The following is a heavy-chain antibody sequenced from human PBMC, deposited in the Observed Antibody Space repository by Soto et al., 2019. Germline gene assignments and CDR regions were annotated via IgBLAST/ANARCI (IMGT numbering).Heavy chain of an antibody. D-gene: IGHD3-16*01. CDR3: ARPYVWSGQGTMDV. V-gene: IGHV5-51*01. Sequence: GESLKISCKASGYSSTNYWIGWVRQMPGKGPEWMGIIYPADSDTRYSPSFQGHVTISADKSISTAYLQWSSLKASDTAMYYCARPYVWSGQGTMDVWGQGTTVTVSS. J-gene: IGHJ6*02. CDR1: GYSSTNYW. CDR2: IYPADSDT.